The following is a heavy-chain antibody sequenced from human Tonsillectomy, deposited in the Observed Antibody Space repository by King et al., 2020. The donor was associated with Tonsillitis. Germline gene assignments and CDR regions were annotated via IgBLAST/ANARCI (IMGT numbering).Heavy chain of an antibody. Sequence: VQLVESGGGLVQPGRSLRLSCAASGLTFDDYAMHWFRHAPGKGLEWVSGISWNGATIAYVDSVKGRFTISRDNAKNSLYLQMNSLRAEDTALYYCAKDTCSSTSCYTDYWGQGTLLTVSS. D-gene: IGHD2-2*01. V-gene: IGHV3-9*01. J-gene: IGHJ4*02. CDR2: ISWNGATI. CDR1: GLTFDDYA. CDR3: AKDTCSSTSCYTDY.